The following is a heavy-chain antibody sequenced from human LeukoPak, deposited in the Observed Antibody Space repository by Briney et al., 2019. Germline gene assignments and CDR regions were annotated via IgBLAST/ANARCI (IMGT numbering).Heavy chain of an antibody. J-gene: IGHJ6*04. CDR3: ARHGDYYYYGMDV. CDR2: IYHSGNT. Sequence: SESLSLTCVVSGYSISSGYYWGWIRQPPGKGLEWIGSIYHSGNTYYNPSLKSRVTISVDTSKKQFSLKLSFVTAADTAVYYCARHGDYYYYGMDVWGKGTTVTVSS. CDR1: GYSISSGYY. D-gene: IGHD4-17*01. V-gene: IGHV4-38-2*01.